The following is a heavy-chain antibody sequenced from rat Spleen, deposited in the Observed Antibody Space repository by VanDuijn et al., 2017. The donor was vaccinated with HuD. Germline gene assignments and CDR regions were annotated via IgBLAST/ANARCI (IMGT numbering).Heavy chain of an antibody. CDR1: GYSITSNY. Sequence: EVQLQESGPGLVKPSQSLSLTCSVTGYSITSNYWGWIRKFPGNKMEWMGYISYSGSTSYNPSLKSRISITRDTSKNQFFLQLNSVTTEDTATYYCARAGTTREGLGYFDYWGLGLMVTVSS. D-gene: IGHD1-4*01. CDR3: ARAGTTREGLGYFDY. V-gene: IGHV3-1*01. CDR2: ISYSGST. J-gene: IGHJ2*01.